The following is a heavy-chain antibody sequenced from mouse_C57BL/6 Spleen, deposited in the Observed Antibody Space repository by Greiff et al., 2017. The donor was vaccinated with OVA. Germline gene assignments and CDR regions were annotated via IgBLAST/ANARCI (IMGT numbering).Heavy chain of an antibody. Sequence: VQLKESGPELVKPGASVKISCKASGYAFSSSWMNWVKQRPGKGLEWIGRIYPGDGDTNYNGQFKGKATLTADKSSSTAYMQISSLTSDDSAFYFCATLGRAMDYWGQGTSVTVSS. V-gene: IGHV1-82*01. CDR2: IYPGDGDT. CDR3: ATLGRAMDY. D-gene: IGHD4-1*01. J-gene: IGHJ4*01. CDR1: GYAFSSSW.